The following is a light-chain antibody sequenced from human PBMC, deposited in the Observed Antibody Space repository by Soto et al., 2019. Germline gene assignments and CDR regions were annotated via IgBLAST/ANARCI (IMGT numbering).Light chain of an antibody. CDR2: SQS. J-gene: IGLJ3*02. CDR1: RSNIGSNS. V-gene: IGLV1-44*01. CDR3: AFWDDSLNEVV. Sequence: QSALTQPPSASGTPGQRVTISCSGSRSNIGSNSVNWYQQHPGTAPKLLIYSQSQRPSGVPDRFSGAKSGTSVTLAISGLQAEDDATYYCAFWDDSLNEVVFGGGTKVTVL.